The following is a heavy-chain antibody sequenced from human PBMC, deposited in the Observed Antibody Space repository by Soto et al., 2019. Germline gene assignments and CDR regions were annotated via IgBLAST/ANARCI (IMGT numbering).Heavy chain of an antibody. D-gene: IGHD3-10*01. Sequence: SVKVSCKASGGTFSSYTISWVRQAPGQGLEWMGRIIPILGIANYAQKFQGRVTITADKSTSTAYMELSSLRSEDTAVYYCASFDRFGELLSQNWFDPWGQGTLVTVSS. CDR3: ASFDRFGELLSQNWFDP. CDR1: GGTFSSYT. CDR2: IIPILGIA. J-gene: IGHJ5*02. V-gene: IGHV1-69*02.